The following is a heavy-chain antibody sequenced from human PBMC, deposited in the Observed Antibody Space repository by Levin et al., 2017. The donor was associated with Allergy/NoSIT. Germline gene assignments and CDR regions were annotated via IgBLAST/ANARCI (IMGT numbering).Heavy chain of an antibody. D-gene: IGHD5-18*01. Sequence: GGSLRLSCAASGFTFSSYGMHWVRQAPGKGLEWVAVISYDGSNKYYADSVKGRFTISRDNSKNTLYLQMNSLRAEDTAVYYCAKDAVTAMVNYYFDYWGQGTLVTVSS. CDR1: GFTFSSYG. V-gene: IGHV3-30*18. CDR2: ISYDGSNK. J-gene: IGHJ4*02. CDR3: AKDAVTAMVNYYFDY.